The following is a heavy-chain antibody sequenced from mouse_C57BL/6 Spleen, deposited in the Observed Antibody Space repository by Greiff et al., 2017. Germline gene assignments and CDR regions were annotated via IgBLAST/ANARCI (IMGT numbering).Heavy chain of an antibody. V-gene: IGHV1-64*01. J-gene: IGHJ1*03. CDR2: IHPNSGST. CDR1: GYTFTSYW. Sequence: VQLQQPGAELVKPGASVKLSCKASGYTFTSYWMHWVKQRPGQGLEWIGMIHPNSGSTNYNEKFKSKATLTVDKSSSTAYMQLSSLTSEDSAVYYCASRDYYGSSYGWYFDVWGTGTTGTVSS. D-gene: IGHD1-1*01. CDR3: ASRDYYGSSYGWYFDV.